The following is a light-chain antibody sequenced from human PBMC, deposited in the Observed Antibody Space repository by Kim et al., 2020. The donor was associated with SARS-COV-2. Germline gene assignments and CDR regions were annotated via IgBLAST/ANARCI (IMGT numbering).Light chain of an antibody. CDR1: QSISSW. CDR3: QQYNTYPWT. Sequence: ASVGDRVTITSRASQSISSWLAWYQQKPGKAPNLLIYKASSLESGVPSRFSGRRSGTEFTLTISSLQPDDFATYYCQQYNTYPWTFGQGTKVDIK. J-gene: IGKJ1*01. CDR2: KAS. V-gene: IGKV1-5*03.